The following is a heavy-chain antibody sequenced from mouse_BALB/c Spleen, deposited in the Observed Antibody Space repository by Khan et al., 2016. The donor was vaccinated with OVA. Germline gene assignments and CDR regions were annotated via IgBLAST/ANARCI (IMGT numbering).Heavy chain of an antibody. Sequence: VQLQQSGTVLARPGASVKMSCKASGYTFTRSWMHWVKQRPGQGLEWIGAIDPGNSDTNYNEKFKGKAKLTADTSTSTAYMELSSLTNEDSAVYYCTRRNGDVAWFAYWVQGTLVPVSA. CDR2: IDPGNSDT. CDR3: TRRNGDVAWFAY. CDR1: GYTFTRSW. V-gene: IGHV1-5*01. J-gene: IGHJ3*01. D-gene: IGHD4-1*01.